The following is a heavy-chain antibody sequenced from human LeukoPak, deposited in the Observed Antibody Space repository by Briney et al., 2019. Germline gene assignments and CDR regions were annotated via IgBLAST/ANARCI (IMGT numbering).Heavy chain of an antibody. CDR2: LHSDGTT. Sequence: GGSLRLSCAASGFAVSVNYMTWVRLAPGKGLEWVSLLHSDGTTYYAESVKGRFTISTDNSKNTLYLQMNSLRVEDTALYYCAGRRKEAAAFDDWGQGTLVTVSS. D-gene: IGHD6-13*01. CDR3: AGRRKEAAAFDD. J-gene: IGHJ4*02. V-gene: IGHV3-66*01. CDR1: GFAVSVNY.